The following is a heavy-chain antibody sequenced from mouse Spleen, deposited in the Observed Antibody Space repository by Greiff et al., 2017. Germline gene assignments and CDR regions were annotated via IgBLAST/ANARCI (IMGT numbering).Heavy chain of an antibody. CDR1: GYSFTSYW. Sequence: EVQLPQSGTVLARPGASVKMSCKASGYSFTSYWMHWVKQRPGQGLEWIGAIYPGTSDTSYNQKFKGKAKLTAVTSASTAYMELSSLTNEDSAVYYCTRRDYYCSSHYFDYRGQGTTRTVSS. V-gene: IGHV1-5*01. CDR3: TRRDYYCSSHYFDY. D-gene: IGHD1-1*01. J-gene: IGHJ2*01. CDR2: IYPGTSDT.